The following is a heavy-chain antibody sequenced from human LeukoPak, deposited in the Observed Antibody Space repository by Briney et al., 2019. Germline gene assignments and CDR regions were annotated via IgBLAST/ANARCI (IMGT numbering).Heavy chain of an antibody. CDR3: ARGLVGATDAFDI. Sequence: SVKVSCKASGGTLSSYAISWVRQAPGQGLEWMGGIIPIFGTANYAQKFQGRVTITADESTSTAYMELSSLRSEDTAVYYCARGLVGATDAFDIWGQGTMVTVSS. CDR1: GGTLSSYA. D-gene: IGHD1-26*01. V-gene: IGHV1-69*13. CDR2: IIPIFGTA. J-gene: IGHJ3*02.